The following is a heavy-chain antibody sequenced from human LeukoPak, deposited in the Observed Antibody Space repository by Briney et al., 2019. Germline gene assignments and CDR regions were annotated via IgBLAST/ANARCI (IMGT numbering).Heavy chain of an antibody. J-gene: IGHJ6*02. CDR2: ISWNSGSI. CDR3: AKDIHYYYYYGMDV. V-gene: IGHV3-9*01. Sequence: GRSLRLSCATSGFTFDDYAMHWVRQAPGKGLEWVSGISWNSGSIGYADSVKGRFTISRDNAKNSLYLQMNSLRAEDTALCYCAKDIHYYYYYGMDVWGQGTTVTVSS. CDR1: GFTFDDYA.